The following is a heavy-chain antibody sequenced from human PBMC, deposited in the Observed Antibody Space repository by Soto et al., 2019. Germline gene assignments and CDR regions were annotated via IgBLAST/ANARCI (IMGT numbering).Heavy chain of an antibody. J-gene: IGHJ6*02. CDR3: ARSSGGFPPRTGYYYGMDV. D-gene: IGHD3-10*01. CDR2: IIPIFGTA. Sequence: SVKVSCKASGGTFSSYAISWVRQAPGQGLEWMGGIIPIFGTANYAQKFQGRVTITADESTSTAYMELSSLRSEDTAVYYCARSSGGFPPRTGYYYGMDVWGQGTTVTV. V-gene: IGHV1-69*13. CDR1: GGTFSSYA.